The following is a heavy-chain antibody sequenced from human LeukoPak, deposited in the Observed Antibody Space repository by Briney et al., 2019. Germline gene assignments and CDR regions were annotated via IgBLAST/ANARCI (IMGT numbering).Heavy chain of an antibody. D-gene: IGHD6-19*01. CDR2: ISHEGSYR. V-gene: IGHV3-30*03. CDR3: ARTREQWQVLDY. CDR1: GFSFGSYG. J-gene: IGHJ4*02. Sequence: PGGSLRLSYAASGFSFGSYGIHWVRQAPGKGLEWVAVISHEGSYRNHADSVKGRFTISRDNSRNMAFLQMDSLSAEDTAVYYCARTREQWQVLDYWGQGTLVTVSS.